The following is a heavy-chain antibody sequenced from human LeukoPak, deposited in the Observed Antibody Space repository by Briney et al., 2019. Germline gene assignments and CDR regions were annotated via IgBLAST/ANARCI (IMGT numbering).Heavy chain of an antibody. CDR2: INPNSGGT. J-gene: IGHJ6*03. CDR3: ARDSDYDSSGYSMDV. V-gene: IGHV1-2*02. D-gene: IGHD3-22*01. Sequence: ASVKVSCKASGYTFTAYYMHWVRQAPGQGLEWMGWINPNSGGTNYAQKFQGRVTMTRDTSISTAYMELSRLRSDDTAVYYCARDSDYDSSGYSMDVWGKGTTVTVSS. CDR1: GYTFTAYY.